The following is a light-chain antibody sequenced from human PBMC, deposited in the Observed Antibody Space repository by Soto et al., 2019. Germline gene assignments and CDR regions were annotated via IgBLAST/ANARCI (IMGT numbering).Light chain of an antibody. CDR1: QGISNY. Sequence: DIQMTQSPSAMSASVGDRVTITCRASQGISNYLAWFQQKPGKVPKRLIYSASTLKSGVPSRFSGSGSGADFTLTISSLQPEDVATYFCQNYYSALGTFGKGTKVDNK. J-gene: IGKJ1*01. V-gene: IGKV1-27*01. CDR2: SAS. CDR3: QNYYSALGT.